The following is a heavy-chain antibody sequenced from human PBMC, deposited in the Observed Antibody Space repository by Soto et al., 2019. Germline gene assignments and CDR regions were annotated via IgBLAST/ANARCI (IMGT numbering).Heavy chain of an antibody. V-gene: IGHV6-1*01. CDR2: TYYRSKWYN. CDR3: ARAPSFIVGATSWFDP. Sequence: PSQTLSLTCAISGDSVSSNSAAWNWIRQSPSRGLEWLGRTYYRSKWYNDYAVSVKSRITINPDTSKNQFSLQLNSVTPEDTAVYYXARAPSFIVGATSWFDPWGQGTLVTVSS. CDR1: GDSVSSNSAA. J-gene: IGHJ5*02. D-gene: IGHD1-26*01.